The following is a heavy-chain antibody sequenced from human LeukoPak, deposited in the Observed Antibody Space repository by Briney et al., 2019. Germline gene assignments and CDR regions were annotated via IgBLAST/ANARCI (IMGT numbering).Heavy chain of an antibody. V-gene: IGHV3-53*01. J-gene: IGHJ4*02. CDR1: GFNVTTTP. CDR2: IYSGGGT. D-gene: IGHD6-6*01. Sequence: GGSLRFSCTVSGFNVTTTPMTWVRQAPGQGLEWVSSIYSGGGTYYAEFVKGRFTISRDRSKNALYLQMNSLRVEDTAMFYCARLVYKWGQGTLVTVSS. CDR3: ARLVYK.